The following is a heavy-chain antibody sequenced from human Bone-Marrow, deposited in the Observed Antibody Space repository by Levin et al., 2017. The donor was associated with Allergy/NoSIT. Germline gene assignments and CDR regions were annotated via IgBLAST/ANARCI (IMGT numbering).Heavy chain of an antibody. V-gene: IGHV5-51*01. CDR3: ARRLGWDGTRVWFDS. CDR2: IYPDDSET. D-gene: IGHD1-7*01. Sequence: GESLKISCKASGYIFTNYCIGWVRQMPGQGLEWMGIIYPDDSETTYSPSFEGQVTMSADKSISTSYLQWSSLKASDSAIYYCARRLGWDGTRVWFDSWGQGTLVTVSS. CDR1: GYIFTNYC. J-gene: IGHJ5*01.